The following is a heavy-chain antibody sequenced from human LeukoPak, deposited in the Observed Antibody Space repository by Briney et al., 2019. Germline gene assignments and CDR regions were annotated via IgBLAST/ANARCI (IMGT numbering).Heavy chain of an antibody. CDR2: IYHSGST. CDR3: ASQYYYDSSGYYLDY. CDR1: GYSISSGYY. D-gene: IGHD3-22*01. J-gene: IGHJ4*02. V-gene: IGHV4-38-2*01. Sequence: SETLSLTCAVSGYSISSGYYWGWIRQPPGKGLEWIGSIYHSGSTYYNPSLKSRVTISVDTSKNQFSLKLSPVTAADTAVYYCASQYYYDSSGYYLDYWGQGTLVTVSS.